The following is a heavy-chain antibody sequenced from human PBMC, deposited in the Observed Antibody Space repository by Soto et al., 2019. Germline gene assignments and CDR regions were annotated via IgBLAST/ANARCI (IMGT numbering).Heavy chain of an antibody. CDR3: AKDGY. V-gene: IGHV3-30*18. CDR2: ISYDGSNK. Sequence: QVQLVESGGGVVQPGRSLRLSCAASGFTFSSYGMHWVRQAPGKGLEWVAVISYDGSNKYYADSVKGRFTISRDNSKNTLYLQMNSLRAEDTAVCYCAKDGYWGQGTLVTVSS. CDR1: GFTFSSYG. J-gene: IGHJ4*02.